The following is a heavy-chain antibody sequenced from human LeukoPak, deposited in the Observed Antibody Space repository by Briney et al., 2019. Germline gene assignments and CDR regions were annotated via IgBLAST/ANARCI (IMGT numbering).Heavy chain of an antibody. CDR2: ISGSGGST. Sequence: PGGSLRLSCAASGFTFSSYAMSWVRQAPGKGLEWVSAISGSGGSTYYADSVKGRFTISRDDSKNTLYLQMNSLRAEDTAVYYCAKGLYCSGGSCYSAVFDYWGQGTLVTVSS. D-gene: IGHD2-15*01. CDR1: GFTFSSYA. J-gene: IGHJ4*02. CDR3: AKGLYCSGGSCYSAVFDY. V-gene: IGHV3-23*01.